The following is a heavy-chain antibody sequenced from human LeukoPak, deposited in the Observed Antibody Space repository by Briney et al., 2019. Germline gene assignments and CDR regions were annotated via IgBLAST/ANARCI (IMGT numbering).Heavy chain of an antibody. CDR3: ARGTPEWYTSSWRHYYYMDV. CDR1: GYTFTSYY. V-gene: IGHV1-46*01. D-gene: IGHD6-6*01. Sequence: GASVKVSCKASGYTFTSYYMHWVRQAPGQGLEWMGIINPSGGSTSYAQKLQGRVIMTTDTSTSTAYMELRSLRSDDTAVYYCARGTPEWYTSSWRHYYYMDVWGKGTTVTVSS. CDR2: INPSGGST. J-gene: IGHJ6*03.